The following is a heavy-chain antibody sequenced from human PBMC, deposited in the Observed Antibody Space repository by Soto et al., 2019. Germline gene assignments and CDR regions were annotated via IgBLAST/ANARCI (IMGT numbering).Heavy chain of an antibody. D-gene: IGHD6-19*01. V-gene: IGHV3-30-3*01. J-gene: IGHJ3*02. CDR3: AREGRGEPYSSGWYLILDDAFDI. Sequence: GGSLRLSCAASGFTFSSYAMHWVRQAPGKGLEWVAVISYDGSNKYYADSVKGRFTISRDNSKNTLYLQMNSLRAEDTAVYYCAREGRGEPYSSGWYLILDDAFDIWGQGTMVTVSS. CDR1: GFTFSSYA. CDR2: ISYDGSNK.